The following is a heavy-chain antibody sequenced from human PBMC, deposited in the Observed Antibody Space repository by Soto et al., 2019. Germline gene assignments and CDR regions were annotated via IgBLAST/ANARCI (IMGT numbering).Heavy chain of an antibody. Sequence: GPTLVNPTQTLTLTCTFSGFSLSTTGVGVGWIRQPPGKALEWLALIYWNDDKRYSPSLKSRLTITKDTSKNQVVLTMTNIDPVDTATYYCAHGLYGSGTYLFTYWGQGTLVTVS. J-gene: IGHJ4*02. CDR2: IYWNDDK. CDR3: AHGLYGSGTYLFTY. CDR1: GFSLSTTGVG. D-gene: IGHD3-10*01. V-gene: IGHV2-5*01.